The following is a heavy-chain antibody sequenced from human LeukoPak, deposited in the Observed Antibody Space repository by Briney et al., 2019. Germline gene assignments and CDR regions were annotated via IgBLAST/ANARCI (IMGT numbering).Heavy chain of an antibody. D-gene: IGHD3-9*01. V-gene: IGHV3-23*01. J-gene: IGHJ6*02. CDR2: ISGSGGST. CDR3: AKTGYDILTGSYYYGMDV. Sequence: GGSLGLSCAASGFTFSSYAMSWVRQAPGKGLEWVSAISGSGGSTYYADSVKGRFTISRDNSKNTLYLQMNSLRAEDTAVYYCAKTGYDILTGSYYYGMDVWGQGTTVTVSS. CDR1: GFTFSSYA.